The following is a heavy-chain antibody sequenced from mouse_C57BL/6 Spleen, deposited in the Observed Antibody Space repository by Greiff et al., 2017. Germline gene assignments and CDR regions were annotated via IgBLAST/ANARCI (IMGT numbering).Heavy chain of an antibody. D-gene: IGHD6-1*01. J-gene: IGHJ4*01. CDR2: IYPGDGDT. CDR1: GYAFSSSW. Sequence: QVQLKESGPELVKPGASVKISCKASGYAFSSSWMNWVKQRPGKGLEWIGRIYPGDGDTNYNGKFKGKATLTADQSSSTAYMQLSSLTSEDSAVYFCARMPPPYAMDYWGQGTSVTVSS. V-gene: IGHV1-82*01. CDR3: ARMPPPYAMDY.